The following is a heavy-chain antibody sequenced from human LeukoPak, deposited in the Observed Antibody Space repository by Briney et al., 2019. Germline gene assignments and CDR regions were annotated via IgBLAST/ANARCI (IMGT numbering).Heavy chain of an antibody. Sequence: SETLSLTCTVSGGSISSSSYYWGWIRQPPGKGLEWIGSIYYSGSTYYNPSLKSRVTISVDTSKNQFSLKLSSVTAADTAVYYCARERDSVEMATIGPIGHWGQVTLATVSS. CDR2: IYYSGST. CDR1: GGSISSSSYY. CDR3: ARERDSVEMATIGPIGH. V-gene: IGHV4-39*07. D-gene: IGHD5-24*01. J-gene: IGHJ4*02.